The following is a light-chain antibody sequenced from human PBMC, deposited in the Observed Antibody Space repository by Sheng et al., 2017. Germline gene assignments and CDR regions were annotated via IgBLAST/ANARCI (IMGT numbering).Light chain of an antibody. Sequence: ETVMTQSPATLSVSPGERATLSCRASQSIRTSLAWYQQKPGQAPRLLFYHASTRATGVPARFSGSGSGTEFTLTISSLQSEDFAVYYCQQYNNWPPGTFGQWTKLEIK. CDR2: HAS. CDR3: QQYNNWPPGT. CDR1: QSIRTS. J-gene: IGKJ2*01. V-gene: IGKV3-15*01.